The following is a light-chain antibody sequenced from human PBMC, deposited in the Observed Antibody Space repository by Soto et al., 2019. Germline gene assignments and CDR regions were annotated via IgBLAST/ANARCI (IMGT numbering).Light chain of an antibody. V-gene: IGKV1-5*03. Sequence: DIGMTQCAATLSGSLGDSVTITCWASQAISSWLAWYQQKTGKAPKLLIYKASTLKSGVPSRFSGSGYGTEFNLTISSLQTDDFATYYCQHYNSAPLTFGQGTKVDIK. CDR3: QHYNSAPLT. CDR2: KAS. J-gene: IGKJ1*01. CDR1: QAISSW.